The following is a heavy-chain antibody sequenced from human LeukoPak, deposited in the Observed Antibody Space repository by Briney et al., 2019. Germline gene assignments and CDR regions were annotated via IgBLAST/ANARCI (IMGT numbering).Heavy chain of an antibody. CDR3: AKDATTVTSAYFDL. V-gene: IGHV3-30*18. Sequence: PGGSLRLSCAASGFTFSSYGMHWVRQAPGKGLEWVAVISYDGSNKYYADSVKGRFTISRDNSKNTLYLQMNSLRAEDTAVYYCAKDATTVTSAYFDLWGRGTLVTVSS. J-gene: IGHJ2*01. D-gene: IGHD4-17*01. CDR1: GFTFSSYG. CDR2: ISYDGSNK.